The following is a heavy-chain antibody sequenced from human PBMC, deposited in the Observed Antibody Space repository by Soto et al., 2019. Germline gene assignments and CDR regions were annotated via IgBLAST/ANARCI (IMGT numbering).Heavy chain of an antibody. J-gene: IGHJ2*01. V-gene: IGHV4-59*08. Sequence: SETLSLTCTVSGGSISSYYWSWIRQPPGKGLEWIGYIYYSGSTNYNPSLKSRVTISVETSKNQFSLKLSSVTAADTAVYYCARRRDGYNLSWYFDLWGRGTLVTVSS. CDR1: GGSISSYY. D-gene: IGHD5-12*01. CDR3: ARRRDGYNLSWYFDL. CDR2: IYYSGST.